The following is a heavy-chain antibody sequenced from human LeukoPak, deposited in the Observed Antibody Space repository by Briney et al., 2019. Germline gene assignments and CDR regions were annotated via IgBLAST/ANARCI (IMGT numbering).Heavy chain of an antibody. D-gene: IGHD3-10*01. V-gene: IGHV1-46*01. Sequence: GASVKVSCKASGGTFSSYAISWVRQAPGQGLEWMGIINPSGGSTSYAQKFQGRVTMARDTSTSTVYMELSSLRSEDTAVYYCARHLIGSGSYYTAGYWGQGTLVTVSS. CDR2: INPSGGST. CDR1: GGTFSSYA. CDR3: ARHLIGSGSYYTAGY. J-gene: IGHJ4*02.